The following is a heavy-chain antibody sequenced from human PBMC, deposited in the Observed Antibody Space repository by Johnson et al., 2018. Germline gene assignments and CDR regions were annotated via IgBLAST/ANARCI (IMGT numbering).Heavy chain of an antibody. Sequence: EVQLLESGGGVVQPGRSLRLSCAASGFTVSSNYMSWVRQAPGKGLEWVSVIYSGGSTYYADSVKGRFTISRDNSKNTLYLPMNSLRAEDTAVYYCARDRRVVTPADYYYYYMDVWGKGTTVTVSS. CDR3: ARDRRVVTPADYYYYYMDV. V-gene: IGHV3-66*02. D-gene: IGHD4-23*01. CDR1: GFTVSSNY. CDR2: IYSGGST. J-gene: IGHJ6*03.